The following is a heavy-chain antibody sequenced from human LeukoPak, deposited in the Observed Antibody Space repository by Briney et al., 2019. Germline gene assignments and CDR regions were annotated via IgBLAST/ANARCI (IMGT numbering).Heavy chain of an antibody. V-gene: IGHV4-39*07. Sequence: PSETLSLTCTVSGGSTSSSSYYWGWLRQPPGKGLEWIGSIYYSGSTYYNPSLKSRVTISVDTSKHQFSLKLSSVTAADTAVYYCARVKRDYDYVWGSYRSGRFDYWGQGTLVTVSS. CDR3: ARVKRDYDYVWGSYRSGRFDY. CDR1: GGSTSSSSYY. CDR2: IYYSGST. D-gene: IGHD3-16*02. J-gene: IGHJ4*02.